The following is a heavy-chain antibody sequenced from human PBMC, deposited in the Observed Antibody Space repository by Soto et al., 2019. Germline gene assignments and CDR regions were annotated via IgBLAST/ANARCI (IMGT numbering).Heavy chain of an antibody. J-gene: IGHJ6*02. V-gene: IGHV3-30*18. CDR2: ISYDGSNK. Sequence: QVQLVESGGGVVQSGRSLRLSFAASGFTFSNCGMHWVRQAPGKGLEWVAVISYDGSNKHYADSVKGRFTISRDNSKNTRYLQMNSLRAEDTGVYYCAKGDYYDDNSGYSYGMDVWGQGTTVTVSS. CDR1: GFTFSNCG. CDR3: AKGDYYDDNSGYSYGMDV. D-gene: IGHD3-22*01.